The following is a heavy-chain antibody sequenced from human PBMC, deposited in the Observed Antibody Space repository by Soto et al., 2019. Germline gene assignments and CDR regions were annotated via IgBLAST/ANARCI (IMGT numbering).Heavy chain of an antibody. Sequence: GGSLRLSCAASGFTFSSYGMHWVRQAPGKGLEWVAVISHTGSTTYYTDSVKGRFTISRDNSKNTLELQMNSLRAEDTAVYFCAKEKTAYASSSYDSWGQGTLVTVSS. CDR1: GFTFSSYG. J-gene: IGHJ4*02. V-gene: IGHV3-30*18. CDR2: ISHTGSTT. D-gene: IGHD6-6*01. CDR3: AKEKTAYASSSYDS.